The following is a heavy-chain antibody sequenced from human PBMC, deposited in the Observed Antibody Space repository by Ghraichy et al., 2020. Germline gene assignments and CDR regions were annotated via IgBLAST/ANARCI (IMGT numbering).Heavy chain of an antibody. CDR2: IYYSGST. V-gene: IGHV4-61*01. D-gene: IGHD3-3*02. J-gene: IGHJ4*02. Sequence: ESLNISCTVSGGSVSSGSYYWSWIRQPPGKGLEWIGYIYYSGSTNYNPSLKSRVTISVDTSKNQFSLKLSSVTAADTAVYYCARGKEESIFGVVITYYFDYWGQGTLVTVSS. CDR1: GGSVSSGSYY. CDR3: ARGKEESIFGVVITYYFDY.